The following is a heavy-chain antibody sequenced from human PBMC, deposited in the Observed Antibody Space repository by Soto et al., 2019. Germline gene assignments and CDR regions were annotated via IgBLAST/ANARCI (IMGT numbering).Heavy chain of an antibody. D-gene: IGHD6-25*01. V-gene: IGHV4-31*03. CDR1: GGSISSNDFY. Sequence: QVQLQESGPGLVKPSQTLSLTCIVSGGSISSNDFYWSWIRQHPGKGLDWIGYLYYSGNTYYNPSPKHRVTILGEPANNQFSLEVSFVTAAATAGYYCARLRGSGSSWFDPRGQGTMVTVSS. CDR3: ARLRGSGSSWFDP. CDR2: LYYSGNT. J-gene: IGHJ5*02.